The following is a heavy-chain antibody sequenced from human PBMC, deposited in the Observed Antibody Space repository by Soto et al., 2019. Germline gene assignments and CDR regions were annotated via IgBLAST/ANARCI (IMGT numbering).Heavy chain of an antibody. CDR1: GYTFTSYD. V-gene: IGHV1-8*01. D-gene: IGHD3-10*01. J-gene: IGHJ6*03. CDR3: AKDSPYGSGTDYYYYYYMDV. Sequence: ASVKVSCKASGYTFTSYDINWVRQATGQGLEWMGWMNPNSGNTGYAQKFQGRVTMTRNTSISTAYMELSSLRSEDTAVYYCAKDSPYGSGTDYYYYYYMDVWGKGTTVTVSS. CDR2: MNPNSGNT.